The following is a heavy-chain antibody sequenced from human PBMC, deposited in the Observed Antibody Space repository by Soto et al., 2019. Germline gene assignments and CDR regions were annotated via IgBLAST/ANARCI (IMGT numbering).Heavy chain of an antibody. V-gene: IGHV3-23*01. CDR2: ISGSGGST. D-gene: IGHD6-6*01. Sequence: PGGSLRLSCAASGFTFSSYAMSWVRQAPGKGLEWVSAISGSGGSTYYADSVKGRFTISRDNSKNTLYLQMNSLRAEDTAVYYCAKAGTTAARFLDPKYYYYGMDVWGQGTTVTVSS. CDR3: AKAGTTAARFLDPKYYYYGMDV. CDR1: GFTFSSYA. J-gene: IGHJ6*02.